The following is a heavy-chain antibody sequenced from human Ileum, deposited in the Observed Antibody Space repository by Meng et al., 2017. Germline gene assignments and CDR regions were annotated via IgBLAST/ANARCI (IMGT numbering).Heavy chain of an antibody. D-gene: IGHD3-22*01. Sequence: SVKVSCKASGGTFSSYAISWVRQAPGQGREWMGGIIPIFGTANYAQKFLGRVTITADESTSTAYMELSSLRSEDTAVYHCARVPMIRPNWFDPWGQGTLVTVSS. CDR2: IIPIFGTA. CDR3: ARVPMIRPNWFDP. V-gene: IGHV1-69*13. CDR1: GGTFSSYA. J-gene: IGHJ5*02.